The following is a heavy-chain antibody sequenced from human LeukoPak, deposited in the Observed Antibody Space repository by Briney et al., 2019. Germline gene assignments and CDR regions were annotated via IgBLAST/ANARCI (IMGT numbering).Heavy chain of an antibody. V-gene: IGHV3-23*01. Sequence: GGSLRLSCAASGFTFSNYGMSWVRQAPGKGLEWVSVISGSGGSTYYADSVKGRFTISRDNSKNTLYLQMNSLRAEDTAVYYCAKGPSSGLRPDYYYYGMDVWGQGTTVTVSS. CDR3: AKGPSSGLRPDYYYYGMDV. D-gene: IGHD6-19*01. J-gene: IGHJ6*02. CDR1: GFTFSNYG. CDR2: ISGSGGST.